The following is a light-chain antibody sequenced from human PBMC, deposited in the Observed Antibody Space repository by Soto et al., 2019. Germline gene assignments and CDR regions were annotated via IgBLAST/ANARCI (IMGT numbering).Light chain of an antibody. V-gene: IGKV1-5*01. CDR1: ESISTW. J-gene: IGKJ1*01. Sequence: DIQMTQSPSTVSASVGASVTITCRASESISTWLAWYQQKPGQAPKLLIYDASISDSGVPSRFSGSGSGTEFTRTVSNLQPDDSATYYCQQYHSLWAFGQGTKVEIK. CDR3: QQYHSLWA. CDR2: DAS.